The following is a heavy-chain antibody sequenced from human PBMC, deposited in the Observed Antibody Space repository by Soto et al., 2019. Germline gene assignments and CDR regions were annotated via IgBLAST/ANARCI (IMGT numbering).Heavy chain of an antibody. D-gene: IGHD6-13*01. CDR3: ARDVIAAAGNFDY. V-gene: IGHV3-48*01. J-gene: IGHJ4*02. CDR2: ISSSSTTI. Sequence: EVQLVESGGGLVQPGGSLRLSCAASGFTFSTYSMNWVRQAPGKGLEWVSYISSSSTTIYYADSVKGRFTISRDNAKNSLYLQMNSLRAEDTAVYYSARDVIAAAGNFDYWGQRTLVTVSS. CDR1: GFTFSTYS.